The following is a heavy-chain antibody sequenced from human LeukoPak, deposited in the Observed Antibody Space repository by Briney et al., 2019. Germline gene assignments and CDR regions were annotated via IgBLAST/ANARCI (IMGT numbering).Heavy chain of an antibody. D-gene: IGHD2-2*01. J-gene: IGHJ5*02. CDR1: GGSISSYY. CDR2: ICYSGST. Sequence: SETLFLTCTVSGGSISSYYWSWLRQPPGKGLEWIGYICYSGSTNYHASLKSRVTISVDTSKNQFSLKLTSVTAADTAVYYCARRNIVVVPAAPTADNWFDLWGQGTLVTVSS. V-gene: IGHV4-59*08. CDR3: ARRNIVVVPAAPTADNWFDL.